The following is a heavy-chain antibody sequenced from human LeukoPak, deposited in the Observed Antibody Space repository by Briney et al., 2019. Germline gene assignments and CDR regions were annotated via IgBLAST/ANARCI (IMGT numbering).Heavy chain of an antibody. CDR3: TRRSGDDSRGYYDY. Sequence: PGGSLKLSCAASGFTFSGSAMHWVRQASGKGLEWVGRIRSKVNNYATAYAASVKGRFTISRDESKNTAYLQMNSLKTEDTAVYYCTRRSGDDSRGYYDYWGQGTLVTVPS. V-gene: IGHV3-73*01. D-gene: IGHD3-22*01. J-gene: IGHJ4*02. CDR1: GFTFSGSA. CDR2: IRSKVNNYAT.